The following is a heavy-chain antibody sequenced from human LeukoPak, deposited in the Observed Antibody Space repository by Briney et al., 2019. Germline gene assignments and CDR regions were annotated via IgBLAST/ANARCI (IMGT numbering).Heavy chain of an antibody. Sequence: GASVKVSCKASGGTFDTYALSWVRQAPGQGLEWMGRIIPFRGTVNHAQRFQGRVTITADKSTGTAYVELSSLRSDDTAVYYCARMAGSSSSWYDYYYGMDVWGQGTTVTVSS. CDR2: IIPFRGTV. J-gene: IGHJ6*02. CDR1: GGTFDTYA. CDR3: ARMAGSSSSWYDYYYGMDV. D-gene: IGHD6-13*01. V-gene: IGHV1-69*04.